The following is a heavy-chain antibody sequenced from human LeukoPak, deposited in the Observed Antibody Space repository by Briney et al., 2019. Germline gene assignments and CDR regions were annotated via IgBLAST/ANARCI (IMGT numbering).Heavy chain of an antibody. Sequence: GGSLRLSCAASGFTFSSYSMNWVRQAPGKGLEWVSYISSSSSTIYYADSVKGRFTISRDNAKNSLYLQMNGLRAEDTAVYYCARAGAQLHTPLLPRLKPRKPYFDYWGQGTLVTVSS. D-gene: IGHD1-26*01. CDR2: ISSSSSTI. CDR3: ARAGAQLHTPLLPRLKPRKPYFDY. V-gene: IGHV3-48*04. CDR1: GFTFSSYS. J-gene: IGHJ4*02.